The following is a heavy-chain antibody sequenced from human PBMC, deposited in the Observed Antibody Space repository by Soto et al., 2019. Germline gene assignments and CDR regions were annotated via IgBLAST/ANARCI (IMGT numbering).Heavy chain of an antibody. D-gene: IGHD5-12*01. J-gene: IGHJ4*02. V-gene: IGHV1-69*02. CDR1: GGTFSSYT. CDR3: ASHFYSGYAETNFDY. Sequence: QVQLVQSGAEVKKPGSSVKVSCKASGGTFSSYTISWVRQAPGQGLEWMGRIIPILGIANYAQKFQGRVTITADKSTSTAYMELSSLRSEDTAVYYCASHFYSGYAETNFDYWGQGTLVTVYS. CDR2: IIPILGIA.